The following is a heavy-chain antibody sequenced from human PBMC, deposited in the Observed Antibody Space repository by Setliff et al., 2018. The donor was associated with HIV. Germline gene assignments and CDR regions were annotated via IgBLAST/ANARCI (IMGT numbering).Heavy chain of an antibody. Sequence: ASVKVSCKASSEYTFTNFDINWVRQAPGQGLEWMGWMHPHSGNTDYPQKVQGRVTMTRNTSISTAYMELSSLRSEDTAVYYCASYYGSGAHYPYYYYMDVWGKGTTVTVSS. CDR1: SEYTFTNFD. D-gene: IGHD3-10*01. V-gene: IGHV1-8*02. J-gene: IGHJ6*03. CDR2: MHPHSGNT. CDR3: ASYYGSGAHYPYYYYMDV.